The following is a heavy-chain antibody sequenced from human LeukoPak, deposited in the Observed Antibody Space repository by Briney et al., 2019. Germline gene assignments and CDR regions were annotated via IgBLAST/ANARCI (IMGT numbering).Heavy chain of an antibody. D-gene: IGHD2-21*01. CDR1: EFTFSSYA. V-gene: IGHV3-30-3*01. J-gene: IGHJ4*02. CDR2: ISYDGSNK. Sequence: GGSLRLSWAAPEFTFSSYAMHGVRQAPGKGLGGGAVISYDGSNKYYADSVRGRFTISRDNAKNSLYLQMNSLRAEDTAVYYCAREMVYCGGDCYDYWGQGTLVTVSS. CDR3: AREMVYCGGDCYDY.